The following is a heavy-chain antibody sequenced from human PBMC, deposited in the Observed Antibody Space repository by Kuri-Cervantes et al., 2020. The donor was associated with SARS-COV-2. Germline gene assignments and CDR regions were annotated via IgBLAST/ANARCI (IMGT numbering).Heavy chain of an antibody. D-gene: IGHD3-16*02. CDR2: ISAYNGNT. CDR3: ARSNLGLSFDP. CDR1: GGTSSSYA. V-gene: IGHV1-18*01. J-gene: IGHJ5*02. Sequence: ASVKVSCKASGGTSSSYAISWVRQAPGQGLEWMGWISAYNGNTNYAQKLQGRVTMTTDTSTSTAYMELRSLRSDDTAVYYCARSNLGLSFDPWGQGTLVTVSS.